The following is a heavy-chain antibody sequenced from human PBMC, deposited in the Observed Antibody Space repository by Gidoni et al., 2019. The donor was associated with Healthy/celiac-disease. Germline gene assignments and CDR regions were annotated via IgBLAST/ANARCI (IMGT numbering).Heavy chain of an antibody. J-gene: IGHJ5*02. Sequence: EVQLLESGGGWVQPGGSLSLSGAASGLPFISHAMGWVRQSPGKGLEWVSAISGSGGSTYYADSVKGRFTISRDNSKNTLYLQMNSLRAEDTAVYYCAKDPLRKRPQTNWFDPWGQGTLVTVSS. CDR2: ISGSGGST. V-gene: IGHV3-23*01. CDR3: AKDPLRKRPQTNWFDP. CDR1: GLPFISHA.